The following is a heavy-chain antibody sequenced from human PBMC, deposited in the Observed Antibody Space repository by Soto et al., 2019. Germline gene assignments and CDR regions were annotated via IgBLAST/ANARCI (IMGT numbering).Heavy chain of an antibody. CDR2: ISSSGSTI. CDR1: GFTFSSYE. D-gene: IGHD3-9*01. Sequence: GGSMRLSCAASGFTFSSYEMNWVRQDPGKGLEWVSYISSSGSTIYYADSVKGRFTISRDNAKNSLYLQMNSLRAEDTAVYYCASANDILTGYPHYYYGMDVWGQGTTVTVSS. CDR3: ASANDILTGYPHYYYGMDV. J-gene: IGHJ6*02. V-gene: IGHV3-48*03.